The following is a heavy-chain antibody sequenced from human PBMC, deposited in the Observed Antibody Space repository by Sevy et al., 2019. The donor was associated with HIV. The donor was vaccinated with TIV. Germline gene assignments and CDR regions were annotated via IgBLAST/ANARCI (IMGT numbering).Heavy chain of an antibody. Sequence: GGSLRLSCAASGFTFSNYAMSWVRQAPGKGLEWVSSTSYSGGNTNYADSMKGRFTISRDNSKNTVHLQMNSLRVEDTAVYFCAKRGESSNWYTHAFDIWGQGTMVTVSS. V-gene: IGHV3-23*01. D-gene: IGHD4-4*01. CDR2: TSYSGGNT. CDR3: AKRGESSNWYTHAFDI. J-gene: IGHJ3*02. CDR1: GFTFSNYA.